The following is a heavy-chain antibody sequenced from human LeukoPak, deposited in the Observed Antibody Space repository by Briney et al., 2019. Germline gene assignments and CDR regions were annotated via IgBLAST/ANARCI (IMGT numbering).Heavy chain of an antibody. J-gene: IGHJ4*02. CDR1: GFTFSSYW. V-gene: IGHV3-7*01. D-gene: IGHD3-22*01. Sequence: GGSLRLSCAASGFTFSSYWMSWVRQAPGKGLEWVANIKQDGSEKYYVDSVKGRFTISRDNAKSSLYLQMNSLRAEDTAVYYCARDGSYYDSSGCDYWGQGTLVTVSS. CDR3: ARDGSYYDSSGCDY. CDR2: IKQDGSEK.